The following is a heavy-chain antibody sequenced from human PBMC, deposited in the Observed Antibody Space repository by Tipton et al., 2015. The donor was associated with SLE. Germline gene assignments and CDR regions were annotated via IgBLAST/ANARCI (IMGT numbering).Heavy chain of an antibody. CDR3: TGSDVLVTAVPAY. Sequence: RSLRLSCTGSGFTFGDYAINWFRQAPGKGLEWIGYIRDKGYGGTPEHAVPLKGRFSISRDDSKAIAYLQMNSLNTEDTAVYYCTGSDVLVTAVPAYWGQGTLVTVSS. D-gene: IGHD2-21*02. J-gene: IGHJ4*02. CDR1: GFTFGDYA. V-gene: IGHV3-49*03. CDR2: IRDKGYGGTP.